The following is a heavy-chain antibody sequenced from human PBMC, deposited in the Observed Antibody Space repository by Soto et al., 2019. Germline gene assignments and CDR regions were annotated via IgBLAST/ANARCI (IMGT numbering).Heavy chain of an antibody. CDR3: ARFSQSGYDV. D-gene: IGHD3-3*01. V-gene: IGHV3-7*05. CDR1: GFTFSTSS. CDR2: IKQDGSEK. Sequence: GGSLRLSCAASGFTFSTSSMRWFRQAPGKGLEWVASIKQDGSEKFYVDSVKGRFAISRDNAKNSLYLQINSLRADDTATYYCARFSQSGYDVWGQGTMVTV. J-gene: IGHJ3*01.